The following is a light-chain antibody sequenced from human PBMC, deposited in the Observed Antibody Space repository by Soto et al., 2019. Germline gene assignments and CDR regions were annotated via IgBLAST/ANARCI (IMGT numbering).Light chain of an antibody. Sequence: QSALTQPPSASGSPGQSVTISCTGTSSDVGGYDYVSWYQQHPGKAPKLMIYEVTIRPSGVSDRFSGSKSGNTASPTASGLQAEDEADYYCSSYTGGNPSHVFGTGTKITVL. CDR2: EVT. J-gene: IGLJ1*01. CDR3: SSYTGGNPSHV. CDR1: SSDVGGYDY. V-gene: IGLV2-8*01.